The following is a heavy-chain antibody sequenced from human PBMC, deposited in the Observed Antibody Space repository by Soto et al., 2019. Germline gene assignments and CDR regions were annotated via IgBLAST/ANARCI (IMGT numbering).Heavy chain of an antibody. CDR1: GYTLTELS. CDR3: AADYPYYYGSGRYQY. Sequence: ASVKVSCKVSGYTLTELSMHWVRQAPGKGLEWMGGFDPEGGETIYAQKFQGRVTMTEDTSTDTAYMELSSLRSEDTAVYYCAADYPYYYGSGRYQYWGQGTLVTVSS. D-gene: IGHD3-10*01. V-gene: IGHV1-24*01. CDR2: FDPEGGET. J-gene: IGHJ4*02.